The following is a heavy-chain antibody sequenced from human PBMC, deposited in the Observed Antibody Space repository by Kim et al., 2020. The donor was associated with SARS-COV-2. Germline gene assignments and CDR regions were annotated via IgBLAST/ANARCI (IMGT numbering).Heavy chain of an antibody. V-gene: IGHV4-31*03. Sequence: SETLSLTCTVSGVTITSGGYYWSWIRQRPDKGLEWIGYIYYNGNTNYNPSLKSRISISADTSKNQFSLKVNSVTAADTAKYFCARGPPGGPHPDHWGQGTLVSVSS. CDR3: ARGPPGGPHPDH. D-gene: IGHD2-15*01. CDR2: IYYNGNT. CDR1: GVTITSGGYY. J-gene: IGHJ5*02.